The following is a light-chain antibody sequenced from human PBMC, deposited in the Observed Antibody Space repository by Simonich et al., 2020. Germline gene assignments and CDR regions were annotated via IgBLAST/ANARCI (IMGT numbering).Light chain of an antibody. J-gene: IGLJ2*01. CDR3: SSYAGSNNLV. V-gene: IGLV2-8*01. CDR2: EVS. Sequence: QSALTQPPSASGSPGQSVTISCTGTSSAVGGYNYVSWYQPHPGKAPKLMIYEVSKRPSGVPDRFSGSKSGNTASLTVSGLQAEDEADYYCSSYAGSNNLVFGGGTKLTVL. CDR1: SSAVGGYNY.